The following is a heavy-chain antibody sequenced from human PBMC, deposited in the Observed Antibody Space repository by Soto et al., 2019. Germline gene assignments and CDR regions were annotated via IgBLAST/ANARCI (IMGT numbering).Heavy chain of an antibody. Sequence: SETLSLTCIVSGGSIDSYYWSWIRQPPGKGLEWIGFIYYSGSTNYSPSLKSRVTISVDTSKNQFSLKLSSVTAADTAVYYCARDRRGGRTTFGMDVWGQGTTVTVSS. D-gene: IGHD1-7*01. CDR2: IYYSGST. J-gene: IGHJ6*02. V-gene: IGHV4-59*01. CDR1: GGSIDSYY. CDR3: ARDRRGGRTTFGMDV.